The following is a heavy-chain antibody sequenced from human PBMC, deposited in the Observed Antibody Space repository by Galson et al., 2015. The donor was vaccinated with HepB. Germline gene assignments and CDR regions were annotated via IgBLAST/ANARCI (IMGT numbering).Heavy chain of an antibody. CDR3: AKDPGTYYDISNDY. V-gene: IGHV3-30*18. CDR1: GFTFSSYG. CDR2: ISYDGSNK. J-gene: IGHJ4*02. Sequence: SLRLSCAASGFTFSSYGMHWVRQAPGKGLEWVAVISYDGSNKYYADSVKGRFTISRDNSENTLYLQMNSLRAEDTAVYYCAKDPGTYYDISNDYWGQGTLVTVSS. D-gene: IGHD3-9*01.